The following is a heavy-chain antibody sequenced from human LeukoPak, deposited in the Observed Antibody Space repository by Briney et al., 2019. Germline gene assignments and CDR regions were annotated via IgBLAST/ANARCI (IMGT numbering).Heavy chain of an antibody. J-gene: IGHJ4*02. CDR2: IYYSGST. CDR1: GGSISSRSYY. Sequence: SETLSLTCTVSGGSISSRSYYWGWIRQPPGKGLEWIGSIYYSGSTYYNPSLKSRVTISVDTSKNQFSLKLSSVTAADTAVYYCARVGDYGDYIDYWGQGTLVTVSS. CDR3: ARVGDYGDYIDY. V-gene: IGHV4-39*07. D-gene: IGHD4-17*01.